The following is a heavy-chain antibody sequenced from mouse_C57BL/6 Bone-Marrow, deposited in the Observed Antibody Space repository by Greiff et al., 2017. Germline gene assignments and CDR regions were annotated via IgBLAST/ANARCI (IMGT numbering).Heavy chain of an antibody. CDR1: GFSLTSYG. CDR3: ARKDCSNRAGFAY. CDR2: IWSGGST. D-gene: IGHD2-5*01. J-gene: IGHJ3*01. V-gene: IGHV2-2*01. Sequence: QRQQSGPGLVHPSQSLSIPCTVPGFSLTSYGVHWFRQSPGKGLGWLGVIWSGGSTDYNAAFISRLSISKDTSKGQVFFKMISLQADDTAIYSCARKDCSNRAGFAYWGQGTLVTVSA.